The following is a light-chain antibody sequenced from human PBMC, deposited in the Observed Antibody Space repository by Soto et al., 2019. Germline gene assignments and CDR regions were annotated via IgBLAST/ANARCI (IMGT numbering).Light chain of an antibody. Sequence: EIVLTQSPGTLSLSPGERATLSCRASQSATSNYLAWYQQKPGQAPRLLIYGASTRATGIPARFSGRGSGTEFTLTISSLQSEDFAVYYCQHYNNWPPWTFGQGTKVEIK. CDR2: GAS. CDR3: QHYNNWPPWT. V-gene: IGKV3-15*01. J-gene: IGKJ1*01. CDR1: QSATSN.